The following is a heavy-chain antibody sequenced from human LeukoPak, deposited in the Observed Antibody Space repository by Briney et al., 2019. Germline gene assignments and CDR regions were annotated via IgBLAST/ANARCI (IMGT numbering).Heavy chain of an antibody. J-gene: IGHJ4*02. CDR1: GFTFSSYA. D-gene: IGHD2-2*01. CDR3: AKDGSVLPAAMFVDY. Sequence: GGSLRLSCAASGFTFSSYAMSWVRQAPGMGLEWVSAISGSGGRTYYADSVKGRFTISRDNSKNTLYLQMNTLRAGDTAVYYCAKDGSVLPAAMFVDYWGQGTLVTVSS. CDR2: ISGSGGRT. V-gene: IGHV3-23*01.